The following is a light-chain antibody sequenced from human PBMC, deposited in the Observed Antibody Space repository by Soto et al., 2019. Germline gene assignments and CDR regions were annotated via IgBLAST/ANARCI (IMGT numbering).Light chain of an antibody. CDR1: KLGDKY. V-gene: IGLV3-1*01. Sequence: SYELTQPPSVSVSPGQTAKITCSGDKLGDKYACWYQQKPGQSPVLLIYQDDKRPSGTPERFSASNSGNTATLAISGTQAMDEADYYCQAWDSNTYVIFGGGTQLTVL. CDR2: QDD. CDR3: QAWDSNTYVI. J-gene: IGLJ2*01.